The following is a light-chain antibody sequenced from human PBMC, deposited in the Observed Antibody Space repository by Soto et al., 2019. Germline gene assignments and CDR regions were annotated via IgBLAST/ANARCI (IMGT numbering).Light chain of an antibody. J-gene: IGLJ1*01. CDR2: EVS. CDR3: SSYTSSSAYV. Sequence: ALTQPASVSGSPGQSITISCTGTSSDVGGYNYVSWYQQHPGKAPKLMIYEVSNRPSGVSNRFSGSKSGNTASLTISGLQAADEADYYCSSYTSSSAYVFGTGTKVTVL. V-gene: IGLV2-14*01. CDR1: SSDVGGYNY.